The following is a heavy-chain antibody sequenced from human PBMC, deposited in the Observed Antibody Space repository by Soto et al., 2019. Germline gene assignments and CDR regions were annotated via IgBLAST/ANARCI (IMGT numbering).Heavy chain of an antibody. CDR2: IFQSGST. Sequence: QVQLQESGPGLVEPSGTLSLTCGVSGGTIRSPDWWTWVRQPPGKGLEWIGEIFQSGSTNYTPSRESRVTLSVDKSKNQFSLTLTSVTAAETAVYFCARGRGRYSSGWSWFDPWGQGILVTVSS. D-gene: IGHD6-19*01. V-gene: IGHV4-4*02. J-gene: IGHJ5*02. CDR3: ARGRGRYSSGWSWFDP. CDR1: GGTIRSPDW.